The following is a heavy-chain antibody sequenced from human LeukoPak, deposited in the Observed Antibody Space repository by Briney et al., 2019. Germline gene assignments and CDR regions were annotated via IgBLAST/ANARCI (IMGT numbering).Heavy chain of an antibody. D-gene: IGHD2-2*01. CDR1: GFTFSKFW. V-gene: IGHV3-7*01. CDR2: IKQDGSEK. J-gene: IGHJ4*02. Sequence: GGALRLSCAASGFTFSKFWMTWVRQAPGKGLEWLANIKQDGSEKNYVDSVKGRFTISRDNAKNSLFLQMNSLRAEDTAVYYCADPPVGYWGQGTLVTVSS. CDR3: ADPPVGY.